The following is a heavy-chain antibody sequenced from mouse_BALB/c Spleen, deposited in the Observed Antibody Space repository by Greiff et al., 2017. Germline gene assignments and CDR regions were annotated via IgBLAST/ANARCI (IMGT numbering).Heavy chain of an antibody. CDR2: IYPGDGST. D-gene: IGHD2-14*01. J-gene: IGHJ3*01. CDR1: GYTFTSYY. Sequence: VQLQQSGPELVKPGASVKMSCKASGYTFTSYYIHWVKQRPGQGLEWIGWIYPGDGSTKYNEKVKGKTTLTADKSSSTAYMLLSSLTSEDSAIYFCAGEGYDRYDGWFAYWGQGTLVTVSA. CDR3: AGEGYDRYDGWFAY. V-gene: IGHV1S56*01.